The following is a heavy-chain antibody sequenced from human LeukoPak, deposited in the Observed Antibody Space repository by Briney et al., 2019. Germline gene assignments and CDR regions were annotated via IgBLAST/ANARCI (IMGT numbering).Heavy chain of an antibody. D-gene: IGHD3-16*01. V-gene: IGHV4-34*01. Sequence: NPSETLSLTCAVYGGSFSGYYWSWIRQPPGKGLEWIGEINHSGSTNYNPSLKSRVTISVDTSKNHFSLKLNSVTAADTAVYYCARHLGAQSLIAFDIWGQGTMVTVSS. CDR1: GGSFSGYY. CDR2: INHSGST. J-gene: IGHJ3*02. CDR3: ARHLGAQSLIAFDI.